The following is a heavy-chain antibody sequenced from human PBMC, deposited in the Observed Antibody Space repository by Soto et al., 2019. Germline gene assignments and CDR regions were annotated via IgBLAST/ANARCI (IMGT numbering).Heavy chain of an antibody. CDR1: GGSISCSVYY. CDR3: ARSKSRQEIGY. D-gene: IGHD6-6*01. CDR2: IYYSGNT. Sequence: SETLSLTCTVSGGSISCSVYYWVGIRQPPGKVLEWIGSIYYSGNTFYNPSLKSRVTISVDMSKNQFSLRLTSVTAADTAVYYCARSKSRQEIGYWGQGNLVTVSS. J-gene: IGHJ4*02. V-gene: IGHV4-39*01.